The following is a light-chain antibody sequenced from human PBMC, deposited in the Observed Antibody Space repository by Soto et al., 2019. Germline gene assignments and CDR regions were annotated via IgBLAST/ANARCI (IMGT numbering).Light chain of an antibody. J-gene: IGKJ1*01. CDR1: QSGSSSY. V-gene: IGKV3D-20*02. Sequence: EIMLTQSPGTMSLSPGERATLSCRASQSGSSSYLAWYQQKPGQAPRLLIYDASNRATGIPARFSGSGSGTDFTLNISSLEPEDFAVYYCQQRSNWPRTFGQGTKVDIK. CDR2: DAS. CDR3: QQRSNWPRT.